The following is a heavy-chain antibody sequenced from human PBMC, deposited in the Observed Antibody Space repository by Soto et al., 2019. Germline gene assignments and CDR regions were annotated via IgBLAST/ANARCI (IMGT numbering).Heavy chain of an antibody. V-gene: IGHV4-34*01. D-gene: IGHD3-10*01. CDR1: GGSFSGYY. Sequence: PSETLSLTCAVYGGSFSGYYWSWIRQPPGKGLEWIGEINHSGSTNYNPSLKSRVTISVDTSKNQFSLKLSSVTAADTAVYYCARAVHRYYYGSGSYYNYYYYYGVDVWGQGTTVTVSS. J-gene: IGHJ6*02. CDR3: ARAVHRYYYGSGSYYNYYYYYGVDV. CDR2: INHSGST.